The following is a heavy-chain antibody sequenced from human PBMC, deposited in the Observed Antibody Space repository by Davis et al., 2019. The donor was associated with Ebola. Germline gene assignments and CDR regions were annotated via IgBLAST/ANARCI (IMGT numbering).Heavy chain of an antibody. CDR2: ISTLGGTT. CDR1: GFTFSSYA. D-gene: IGHD2-21*01. CDR3: AKAYCAADCSYILHFYQYMDV. J-gene: IGHJ6*03. V-gene: IGHV3-23*01. Sequence: GESPKIPCAASGFTFSSYAMSWVRQAPGKGLEWVSTISTLGGTTYYADSVKGRFTISRDKSNNTLDLQMNILTPEDTAVYYCAKAYCAADCSYILHFYQYMDVWGKGTTVTVS.